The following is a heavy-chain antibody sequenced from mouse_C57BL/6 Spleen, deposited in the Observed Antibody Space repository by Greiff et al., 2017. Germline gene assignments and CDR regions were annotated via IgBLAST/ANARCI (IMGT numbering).Heavy chain of an antibody. V-gene: IGHV1-64*01. Sequence: QVQLQQPGAELVKPGASVKLSCKASGYTFTSYWMHWVKQRPGQGLEWIGMIHPNSGSTNYNEKFKSKATLTVDKSSSTAYMQLSSLTSEDSAVYYCARRVNYYGSLYYFDYWGQGTTLTVSS. J-gene: IGHJ2*01. CDR2: IHPNSGST. D-gene: IGHD1-1*01. CDR3: ARRVNYYGSLYYFDY. CDR1: GYTFTSYW.